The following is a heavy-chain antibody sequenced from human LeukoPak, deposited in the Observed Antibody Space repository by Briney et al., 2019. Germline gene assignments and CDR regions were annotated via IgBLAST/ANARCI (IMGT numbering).Heavy chain of an antibody. CDR2: IIPIFGTA. J-gene: IGHJ6*03. Sequence: SVKVSCKASGGTFSSYAISWVRQAPGQGLEWMGGIIPIFGTANYAQKFQGRVTITTDESTSTAYMELSSLRSEDTAVYYCARGHSYGYGYYYYMDVWGKGTTVTVSS. CDR3: ARGHSYGYGYYYYMDV. CDR1: GGTFSSYA. V-gene: IGHV1-69*05. D-gene: IGHD5-18*01.